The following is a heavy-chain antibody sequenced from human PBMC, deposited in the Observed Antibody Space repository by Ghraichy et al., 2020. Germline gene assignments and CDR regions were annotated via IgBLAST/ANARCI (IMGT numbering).Heavy chain of an antibody. D-gene: IGHD5-18*01. J-gene: IGHJ4*02. CDR2: IYYSGST. CDR3: ARDQGRYSYGYGSFDY. V-gene: IGHV4-31*03. CDR1: GGSISSGGYY. Sequence: SETLSLTCTVSGGSISSGGYYWSWIRQHPGKGLEWIGYIYYSGSTYYNPSLKSRVTISVDTSKNQFSLKLSSVTAADTAVYYCARDQGRYSYGYGSFDYWGQGTLVTVSS.